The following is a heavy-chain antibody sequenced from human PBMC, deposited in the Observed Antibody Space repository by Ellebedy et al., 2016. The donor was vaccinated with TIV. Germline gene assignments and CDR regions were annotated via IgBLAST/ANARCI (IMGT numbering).Heavy chain of an antibody. CDR2: INAGNGNT. CDR3: AREIGMEEYYYDSIGRIGHGMDV. J-gene: IGHJ6*02. D-gene: IGHD3-22*01. CDR1: GYTFTSYA. V-gene: IGHV1-3*01. Sequence: ASVKVSCXASGYTFTSYAMHWVRQAPGQRLEWMGWINAGNGNTKYSQKFQGRVTITRDTSASTAYMELSSLRSEDTAVYYCAREIGMEEYYYDSIGRIGHGMDVWGQGTTVTVSS.